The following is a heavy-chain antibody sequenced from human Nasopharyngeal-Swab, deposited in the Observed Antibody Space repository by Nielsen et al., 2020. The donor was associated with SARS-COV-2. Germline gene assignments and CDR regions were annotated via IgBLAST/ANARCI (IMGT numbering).Heavy chain of an antibody. Sequence: ASVKVSCKASGYTFTNYGISWVRQAPGQGLEWMGWVSGYNGNTNYAQNFQGRVTMTTDTSTSTAYMELRSLRSDDTAVYYCARDSANCYPCSYFDNWGQGTLVTVSS. D-gene: IGHD2-2*01. J-gene: IGHJ4*02. CDR2: VSGYNGNT. V-gene: IGHV1-18*04. CDR3: ARDSANCYPCSYFDN. CDR1: GYTFTNYG.